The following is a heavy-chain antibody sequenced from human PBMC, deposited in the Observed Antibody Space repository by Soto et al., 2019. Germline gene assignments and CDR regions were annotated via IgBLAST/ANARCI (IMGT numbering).Heavy chain of an antibody. J-gene: IGHJ5*02. Sequence: PSETLSLTCAVYGGSFSGYYWSWIRQPPGKGLEWIGEINHSGSTNYNPSLKSRVTISVDTSKNQFSLKLSSVTAADTAVYYCARGYCSSTSCYAGVDWFDPWGQGTLVTVSS. D-gene: IGHD2-2*01. CDR1: GGSFSGYY. V-gene: IGHV4-34*01. CDR3: ARGYCSSTSCYAGVDWFDP. CDR2: INHSGST.